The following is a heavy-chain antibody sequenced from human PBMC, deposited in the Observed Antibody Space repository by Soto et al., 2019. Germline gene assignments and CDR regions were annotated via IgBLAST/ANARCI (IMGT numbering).Heavy chain of an antibody. D-gene: IGHD1-7*01. CDR2: ISGSSPNT. V-gene: IGHV3-23*01. CDR3: AKRGGGGSGTNPYYFDC. J-gene: IGHJ4*02. Sequence: PGGSLRLSCAASGFTFSSHAMSWVRQAPGKGLEWVSTISGSSPNTYYADSVKSRFTISRDNSKNTFFLQMNSLGAEDTAVYYCAKRGGGGSGTNPYYFDCWGQGALVTVSS. CDR1: GFTFSSHA.